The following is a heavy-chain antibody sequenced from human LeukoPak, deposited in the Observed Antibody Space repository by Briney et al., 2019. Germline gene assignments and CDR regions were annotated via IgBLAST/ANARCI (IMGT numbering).Heavy chain of an antibody. J-gene: IGHJ3*02. V-gene: IGHV3-66*01. CDR3: ARVAVSSSSDAFDI. D-gene: IGHD2-21*01. CDR2: IYPSGDT. Sequence: GGSLRLSCEASGLTVRSNYVSWVRQTPGRGLEWLAIIYPSGDTYYPDSLKGTLSIFRDSSENTLFLQMKSLRVDDTGVYYCARVAVSSSSDAFDIWGQGTMVAVSS. CDR1: GLTVRSNY.